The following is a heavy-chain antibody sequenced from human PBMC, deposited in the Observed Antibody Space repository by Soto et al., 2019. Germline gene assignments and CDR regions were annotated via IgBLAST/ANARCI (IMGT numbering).Heavy chain of an antibody. CDR3: ARGLPGNHYYGMDV. Sequence: SVKVSCKASGGTFSSYAISWVRQAPGQGLEWMGGIIPIYGTTNYAQKFQGRVTMTADASTSTAYMELRSLRSEDTAVYYCARGLPGNHYYGMDVWGQGTTVTVSS. CDR2: IIPIYGTT. CDR1: GGTFSSYA. D-gene: IGHD2-2*01. V-gene: IGHV1-69*13. J-gene: IGHJ6*02.